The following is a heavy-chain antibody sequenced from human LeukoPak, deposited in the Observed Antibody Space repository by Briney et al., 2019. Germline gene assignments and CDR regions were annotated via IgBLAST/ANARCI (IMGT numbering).Heavy chain of an antibody. V-gene: IGHV4-59*01. CDR3: AREWKDYYGSRSGVADAFDI. D-gene: IGHD3-10*01. J-gene: IGHJ3*02. CDR1: GGSISSYY. Sequence: SETLSLTCTVSGGSISSYYWSWIRQPPGKGLEWIGYIYYSESTNYNPSLKSRVTISVDTSKNQFSLKLSSVTAADTAVYYCAREWKDYYGSRSGVADAFDIWGQGTMVTVSS. CDR2: IYYSEST.